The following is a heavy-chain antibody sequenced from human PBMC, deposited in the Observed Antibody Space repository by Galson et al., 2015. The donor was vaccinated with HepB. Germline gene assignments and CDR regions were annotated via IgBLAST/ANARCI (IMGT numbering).Heavy chain of an antibody. V-gene: IGHV1-18*01. CDR3: ARVLATLWSGYYADGVYYYYGMDV. CDR1: GYTLTSYG. CDR2: ISAYNGNT. J-gene: IGHJ6*02. D-gene: IGHD3-3*01. Sequence: SVKVSCKASGYTLTSYGISWVRQAPGQGLEWMGWISAYNGNTNYAQKLQGRVTMTTDTSTSTAYMELRSLRSDDTAVYYCARVLATLWSGYYADGVYYYYGMDVWGQGTTVTVSS.